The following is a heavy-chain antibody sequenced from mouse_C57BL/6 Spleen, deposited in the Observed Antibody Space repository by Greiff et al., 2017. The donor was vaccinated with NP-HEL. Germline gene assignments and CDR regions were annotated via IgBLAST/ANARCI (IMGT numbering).Heavy chain of an antibody. CDR1: GYTFTSYG. J-gene: IGHJ2*01. V-gene: IGHV1-81*01. D-gene: IGHD1-1*01. CDR2: IYPRSGNT. Sequence: QVQLQQSGAELARPGASVKLSCKASGYTFTSYGISWVKQRTGQGLEWIGEIYPRSGNTYYNEKFKGKATLTADKSSSTAYMELRSLTSEDSAVYFCARVGAITTVVAPDYWGQGTTLTVSS. CDR3: ARVGAITTVVAPDY.